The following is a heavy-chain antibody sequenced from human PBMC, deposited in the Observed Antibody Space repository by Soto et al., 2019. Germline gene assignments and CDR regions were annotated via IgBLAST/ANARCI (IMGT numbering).Heavy chain of an antibody. V-gene: IGHV3-20*04. CDR3: ARSGSIVRGVKYFDY. J-gene: IGHJ4*02. CDR1: GFTFDDYG. D-gene: IGHD3-10*01. Sequence: LRLSCAASGFTFDDYGMSWVRQAPGKGLEWVSGINWNGGSTGYADSVKGRFTISRDNAKNSLYLQMNSLRAEDTALYYCARSGSIVRGVKYFDYWGQGTLVTVSS. CDR2: INWNGGST.